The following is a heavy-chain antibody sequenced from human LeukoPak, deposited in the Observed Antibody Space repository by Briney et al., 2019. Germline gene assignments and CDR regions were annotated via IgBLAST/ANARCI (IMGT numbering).Heavy chain of an antibody. D-gene: IGHD1-26*01. CDR1: GFTFSSYA. CDR2: ISGSGTST. V-gene: IGHV3-23*01. Sequence: GGSLRLSCATSGFTFSSYAMSWVRQAPGKGLEWVSDISGSGTSTYYADSVKGRFTISRDNSKNTLYLQVNSLRAEDTAVYYCARDGIVGAPDAFDIWGQGTMVTVSS. CDR3: ARDGIVGAPDAFDI. J-gene: IGHJ3*02.